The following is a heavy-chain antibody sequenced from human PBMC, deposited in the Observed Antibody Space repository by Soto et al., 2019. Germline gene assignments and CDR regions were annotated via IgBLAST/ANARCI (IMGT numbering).Heavy chain of an antibody. CDR1: GFTVSSYT. J-gene: IGHJ4*02. D-gene: IGHD1-26*01. Sequence: QVQLVESGGGVVQPGRSLRLSCAASGFTVSSYTMHWVRQAPGQGLEWVAVISSSGNHKYYTDSVKGRFTISRDTSTNTLYLQMNSLRAEDTAVYYCARWEQPLFDYWGQGTLVTVSS. CDR2: ISSSGNHK. CDR3: ARWEQPLFDY. V-gene: IGHV3-30-3*01.